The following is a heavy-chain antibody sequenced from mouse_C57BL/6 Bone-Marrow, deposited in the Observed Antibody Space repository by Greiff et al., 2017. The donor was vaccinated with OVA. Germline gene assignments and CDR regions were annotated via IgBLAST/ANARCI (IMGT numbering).Heavy chain of an antibody. J-gene: IGHJ3*01. CDR3: EGTGTFAY. CDR1: GFTFSNYW. D-gene: IGHD4-1*01. V-gene: IGHV6-3*01. Sequence: DVHLVESGGGFVQPGGSMKLSCVASGFTFSNYWMNWVRQSPEQGLEWVAQISLKSDNYASHYAESVKGRFTISRDDSKSCVYMKMNNVRAEDNGSSYCEGTGTFAYWGQGTLVTVSA. CDR2: ISLKSDNYAS.